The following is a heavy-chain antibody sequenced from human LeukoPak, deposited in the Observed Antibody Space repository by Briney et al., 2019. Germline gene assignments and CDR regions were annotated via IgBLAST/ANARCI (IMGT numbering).Heavy chain of an antibody. CDR1: GGTFSSYA. D-gene: IGHD1-26*01. J-gene: IGHJ3*02. CDR2: IIPIFGTA. Sequence: SVKVSCKASGGTFSSYAISWVRQAPGQGLEWMGRIIPIFGTANYAQKFQGRVTITADESTSTAYMELSSLRSEDTAVYYCARGLVGATTVGAFDIWGQGTMVTVSS. CDR3: ARGLVGATTVGAFDI. V-gene: IGHV1-69*13.